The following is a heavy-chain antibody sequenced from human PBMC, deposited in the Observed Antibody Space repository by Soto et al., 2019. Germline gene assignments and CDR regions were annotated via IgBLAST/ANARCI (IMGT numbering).Heavy chain of an antibody. J-gene: IGHJ4*02. V-gene: IGHV1-3*01. CDR3: ARAVVGFWNDGFFDY. CDR1: GYTFTSYA. D-gene: IGHD1-1*01. CDR2: INPANDNT. Sequence: QVPLVQSGTEVKKPGASVKVSCKASGYTFTSYAIQWVRQAPGQRLEWMGWINPANDNTAYSQKLQGRVTITRDTCATIAYMELSSLRSEDTAGYYYARAVVGFWNDGFFDYWGQGTLVTVSS.